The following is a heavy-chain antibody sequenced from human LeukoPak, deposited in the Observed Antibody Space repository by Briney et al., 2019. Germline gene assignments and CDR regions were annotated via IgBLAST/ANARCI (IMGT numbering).Heavy chain of an antibody. D-gene: IGHD3-9*01. Sequence: ASVKVSCKASGYTFTSHTIAWVRQAPGQGLEWMGWINPNSGGTNYAQKFQGWVTMTRDTSISTAYMELSRLRSDDTAVYYCARDQVSGYDILTGYYMSYGMDVWGQGTTVTVSS. V-gene: IGHV1-2*04. CDR2: INPNSGGT. CDR3: ARDQVSGYDILTGYYMSYGMDV. CDR1: GYTFTSHT. J-gene: IGHJ6*02.